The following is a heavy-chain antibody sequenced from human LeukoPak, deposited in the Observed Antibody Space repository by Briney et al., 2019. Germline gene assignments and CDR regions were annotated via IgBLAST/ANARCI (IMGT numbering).Heavy chain of an antibody. CDR1: GYTFTSYD. D-gene: IGHD2/OR15-2a*01. Sequence: VASVTVSCKASGYTFTSYDINWVRQATGQGLEWMGWMNPNSGNTGYAQKFQGRVTMTRNTSISTAYMELSSLRSEDTAVYYCAINIATDDASDIWGQGTMVTVSS. CDR3: AINIATDDASDI. V-gene: IGHV1-8*01. CDR2: MNPNSGNT. J-gene: IGHJ3*02.